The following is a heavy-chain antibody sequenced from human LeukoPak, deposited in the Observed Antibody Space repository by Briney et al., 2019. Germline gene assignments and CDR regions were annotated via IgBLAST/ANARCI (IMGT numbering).Heavy chain of an antibody. D-gene: IGHD4-17*01. CDR3: ARESYDYGDYGIDY. J-gene: IGHJ4*02. Sequence: TGGSLRLSCAASGFTFSSYAMHWVRQAPGKGLEWVAVISYDGSNKYYADSVKGRFTISRDNSKNTLYLQMNSLRADDTAVYYCARESYDYGDYGIDYWGQGTLVTVSS. CDR2: ISYDGSNK. CDR1: GFTFSSYA. V-gene: IGHV3-30*04.